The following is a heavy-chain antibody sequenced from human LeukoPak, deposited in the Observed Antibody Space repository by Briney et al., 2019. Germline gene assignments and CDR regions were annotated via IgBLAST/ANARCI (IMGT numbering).Heavy chain of an antibody. V-gene: IGHV4-34*01. CDR2: INHSGST. CDR1: GGSVSEYH. D-gene: IGHD2-21*01. Sequence: SETLSLTCAVYGGSVSEYHWNWVRQAPGKGLEWIGEINHSGSTDYNPSLRSRVTISADTSKKQFSLTLTSVTAADTGVYYCASGLVIFSDPVHYYYRMDVWGTGTTVTVSS. CDR3: ASGLVIFSDPVHYYYRMDV. J-gene: IGHJ6*04.